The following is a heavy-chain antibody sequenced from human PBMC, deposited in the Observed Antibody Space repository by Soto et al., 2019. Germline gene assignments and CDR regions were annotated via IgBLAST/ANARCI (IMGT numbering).Heavy chain of an antibody. V-gene: IGHV4-31*03. J-gene: IGHJ4*02. CDR3: ARTEWIQLWFDY. CDR2: IYYSGIS. CDR1: GASISSGGYY. D-gene: IGHD5-18*01. Sequence: QVQLLESGPGLVKPSQTLSLICNVSGASISSGGYYWSWIRQRPGGGLEWLGFIYYSGISHYNPSLKGRATISVDTSKNHFSLKLISVTAADTAVYYCARTEWIQLWFDYWGQGALVTVS.